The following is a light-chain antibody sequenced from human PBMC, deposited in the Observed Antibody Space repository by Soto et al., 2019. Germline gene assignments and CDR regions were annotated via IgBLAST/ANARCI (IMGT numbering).Light chain of an antibody. CDR3: SSPTSGNTLV. J-gene: IGLJ3*02. CDR1: KNDIGSSDY. Sequence: QSVLTQPASVSASPGQSITISCTGGKNDIGSSDYVSWYQQHPGKAPKLIIYGVSNRPSGTSDRFSGSKSGNTASLTISGLRADDEADYYCSSPTSGNTLVFGGGTK. CDR2: GVS. V-gene: IGLV2-14*01.